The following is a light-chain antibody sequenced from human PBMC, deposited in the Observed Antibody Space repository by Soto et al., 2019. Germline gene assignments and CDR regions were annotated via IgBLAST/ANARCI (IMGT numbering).Light chain of an antibody. CDR2: DDN. Sequence: QSVMTQPPSVSAAPGQKVTISCSGSSSNIGGNSVSWYQQLPGTAPKLLVFDDNQRPSGVPDRFSDSKSGTSASLTISGLRSEDEADYYCAAWDSSVSGRVFGGGTKLTVL. V-gene: IGLV1-47*02. J-gene: IGLJ3*02. CDR1: SSNIGGNS. CDR3: AAWDSSVSGRV.